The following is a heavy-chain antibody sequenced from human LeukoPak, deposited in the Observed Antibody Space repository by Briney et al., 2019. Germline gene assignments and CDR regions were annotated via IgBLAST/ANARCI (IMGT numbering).Heavy chain of an antibody. Sequence: GGSLRLSCAASGFTFSTHAMTWVRQAPGKGLEWVSVISPSGATTISADSVKGRFTISRDNSKNTLYLQMNSLRAEDTAVYYCAKDSAVEGGFDYWGQGTLVTVSS. J-gene: IGHJ4*02. D-gene: IGHD4-23*01. CDR2: ISPSGATT. CDR1: GFTFSTHA. V-gene: IGHV3-23*01. CDR3: AKDSAVEGGFDY.